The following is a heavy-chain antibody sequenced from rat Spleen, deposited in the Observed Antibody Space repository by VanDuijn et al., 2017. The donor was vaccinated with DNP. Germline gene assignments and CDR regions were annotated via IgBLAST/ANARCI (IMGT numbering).Heavy chain of an antibody. CDR3: ARRWEEDYFDY. V-gene: IGHV5-17*01. J-gene: IGHJ2*01. CDR1: GFTFSDYA. CDR2: IRYDGSTT. Sequence: EVQLVESGGGLVQPGRSLKLSCAASGFTFSDYAMAWVRQAPKKGLDWVATIRYDGSTTYYRDSVKGRFTISRDKPKSTLYLQMDSLRSEDTATYYCARRWEEDYFDYWGQGVMVTVSS. D-gene: IGHD5-1*01.